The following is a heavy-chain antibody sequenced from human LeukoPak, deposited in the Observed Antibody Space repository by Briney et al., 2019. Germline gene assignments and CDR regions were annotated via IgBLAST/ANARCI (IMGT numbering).Heavy chain of an antibody. V-gene: IGHV1-46*01. CDR2: INPNTGST. CDR1: GYTFTSYD. D-gene: IGHD6-19*01. Sequence: GASVTVSFKASGYTFTSYDINWVRQATGQGLEWMGIINPNTGSTTYSQKFQGRVTMTRYTSTSTVYMEVSSLRSDDTAVYYCARGSGSDWYEASAFWGQGTLVTVSS. CDR3: ARGSGSDWYEASAF. J-gene: IGHJ4*02.